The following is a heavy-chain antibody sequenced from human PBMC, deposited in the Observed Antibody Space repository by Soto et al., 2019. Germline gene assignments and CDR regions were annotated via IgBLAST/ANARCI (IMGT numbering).Heavy chain of an antibody. CDR3: ARILFGRSMDGGYLYMDV. CDR2: IFSNDEK. D-gene: IGHD3-10*02. Sequence: HVTLKESGPVLVKPTETLTLTCTVSGFSLSNGKVGVSWIRQPPGKALEWLAHIFSNDEKSYRTSLKSRLTISEDTSKNQVVLTMTNVDPVDTATYYSARILFGRSMDGGYLYMDVWGKGTTVTVSS. CDR1: GFSLSNGKVG. V-gene: IGHV2-26*01. J-gene: IGHJ6*03.